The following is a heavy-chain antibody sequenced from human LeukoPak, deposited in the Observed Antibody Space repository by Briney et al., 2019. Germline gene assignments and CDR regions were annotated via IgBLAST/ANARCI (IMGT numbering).Heavy chain of an antibody. V-gene: IGHV4-59*08. J-gene: IGHJ3*01. CDR3: ARRHVVGGTFAFDL. CDR1: GGSISSYY. Sequence: PSETLSLTCTVSGGSISSYYWGWIRQPPGKGLEWIGYIYYSGSTNYNPSLKSRVTISVDTSKNQFSLKLNSVTAADTAVHYCARRHVVGGTFAFDLWGQGTMVTVSS. D-gene: IGHD1-26*01. CDR2: IYYSGST.